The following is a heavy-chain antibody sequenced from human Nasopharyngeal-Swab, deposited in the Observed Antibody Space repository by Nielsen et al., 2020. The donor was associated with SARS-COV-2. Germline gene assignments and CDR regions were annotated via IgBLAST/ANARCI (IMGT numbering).Heavy chain of an antibody. Sequence: WNRQPPGKGLVWVSRINSDGSSTSYADSVKGRFTISRDNAKNTLYLQMNSLRAEDTAVYYCARGPSERFLEWLNKNGMDVWGQGTTVTVSS. J-gene: IGHJ6*02. CDR2: INSDGSST. V-gene: IGHV3-74*01. D-gene: IGHD3-3*01. CDR3: ARGPSERFLEWLNKNGMDV.